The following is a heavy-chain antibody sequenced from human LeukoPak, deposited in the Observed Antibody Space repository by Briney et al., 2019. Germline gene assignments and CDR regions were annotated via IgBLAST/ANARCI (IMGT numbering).Heavy chain of an antibody. J-gene: IGHJ4*02. CDR3: ARHYGN. CDR1: GGSISSNNFY. V-gene: IGHV4-39*01. CDR2: IYSGGST. D-gene: IGHD1-1*01. Sequence: TSETLSLTCTVSGGSISSNNFYGGLIRQPPGKGLEWIGSIYSGGSTFYNPSLKSRVTLSVDTSKNQFSLKLSSVTAADTAVYYCARHYGNWGQGTLVTVSS.